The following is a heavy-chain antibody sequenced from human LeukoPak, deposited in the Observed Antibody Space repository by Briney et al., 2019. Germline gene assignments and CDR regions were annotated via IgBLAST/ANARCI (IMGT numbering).Heavy chain of an antibody. V-gene: IGHV3-7*01. Sequence: VGALRLSCAASVVTFSSSLMSWARQAPGKGPEWGANINHDGGQKYYLDSVKGRFTISRDNADNSLYLQMDGLRAEDTAVYYCATNTRAYAVLLAYWGQGTLVTVSS. CDR3: ATNTRAYAVLLAY. D-gene: IGHD4-17*01. J-gene: IGHJ4*02. CDR2: INHDGGQK. CDR1: VVTFSSSL.